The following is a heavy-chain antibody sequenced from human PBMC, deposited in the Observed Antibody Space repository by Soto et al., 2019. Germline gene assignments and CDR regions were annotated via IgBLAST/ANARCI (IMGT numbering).Heavy chain of an antibody. D-gene: IGHD2-15*01. V-gene: IGHV1-8*01. Sequence: ASVKVSCKASGYTFTSYDINWVRQATGQGLEWMGWMNPNSGNTGYAQKFQGRVTMTRNTSISTAYMELSSLRSEDTAVYYCARRLEVVAAPKEYYYYMDVWGKGTTVTVSS. J-gene: IGHJ6*03. CDR3: ARRLEVVAAPKEYYYYMDV. CDR2: MNPNSGNT. CDR1: GYTFTSYD.